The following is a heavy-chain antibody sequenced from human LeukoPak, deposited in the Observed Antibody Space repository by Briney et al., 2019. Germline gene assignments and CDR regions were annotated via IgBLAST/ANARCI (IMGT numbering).Heavy chain of an antibody. CDR2: IYYSGST. CDR3: ARTADAVIQLWSYTAFDY. D-gene: IGHD5-18*01. CDR1: GGSISSGGYY. J-gene: IGHJ4*02. V-gene: IGHV4-31*03. Sequence: SETLSLTCTVSGGSISSGGYYWSWIRQHPGKGLEWIGYIYYSGSTYYNPSLKSRVTISVDTSKNQFSLKLSSVTAADTAVYYCARTADAVIQLWSYTAFDYWGQGRLVTVSS.